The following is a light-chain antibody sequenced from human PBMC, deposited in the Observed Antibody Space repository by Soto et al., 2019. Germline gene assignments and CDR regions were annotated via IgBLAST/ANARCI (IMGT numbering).Light chain of an antibody. V-gene: IGKV1-5*03. Sequence: DIQMTQSPSTLSASVGDRVTITCRASQSISTWLAWYQQKPGKAPKLLIYKAINLQSGVPSRFSGSGSGTAFILTIGSLHPDYFANYYCHRSNDFQYIFGQGTNLDMK. CDR1: QSISTW. J-gene: IGKJ2*01. CDR2: KAI. CDR3: HRSNDFQYI.